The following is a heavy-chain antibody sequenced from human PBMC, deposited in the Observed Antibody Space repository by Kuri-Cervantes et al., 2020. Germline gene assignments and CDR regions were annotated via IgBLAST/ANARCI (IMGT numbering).Heavy chain of an antibody. D-gene: IGHD3-3*01. J-gene: IGHJ6*03. CDR3: ARGPHVTIFGVVMHYYMDV. CDR1: RIAFTYYG. Sequence: GGSLRLSCAASRIAFTYYGIHWVRQAPGQRLEWMGWINAGNGNTKYSQKFQSRVTITRDTSASTAYMELSSLRSEDTAVYYCARGPHVTIFGVVMHYYMDVWGKGTTVTVSS. CDR2: INAGNGNT. V-gene: IGHV1-3*01.